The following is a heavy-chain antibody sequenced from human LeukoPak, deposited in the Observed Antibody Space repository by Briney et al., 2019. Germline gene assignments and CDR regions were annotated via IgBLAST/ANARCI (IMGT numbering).Heavy chain of an antibody. CDR2: ISGSGGST. D-gene: IGHD6-19*01. V-gene: IGHV3-23*01. Sequence: PGGSLRLSCAASGFTFSSYAMSWVRQAPGKGLEWVSAISGSGGSTYYADSVKGRFTISRDNSKNTLYLQMNSLRAEDTAVYYCAKYSSGWYVTYNFDYWGRGTLVTVSS. CDR3: AKYSSGWYVTYNFDY. CDR1: GFTFSSYA. J-gene: IGHJ4*02.